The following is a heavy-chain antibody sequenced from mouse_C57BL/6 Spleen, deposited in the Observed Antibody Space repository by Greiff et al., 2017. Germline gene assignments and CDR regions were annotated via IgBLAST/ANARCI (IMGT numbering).Heavy chain of an antibody. CDR3: ARHPYYYGSSSYAMDY. D-gene: IGHD1-1*01. CDR1: GFSLTSYG. CDR2: IWSDGST. V-gene: IGHV2-6-1*01. J-gene: IGHJ4*01. Sequence: VKVVESGPGLVAPSQSLSITCTVSGFSLTSYGVHWVRQPPGKGLEWLVVIWSDGSTTYNSALKSRLSISKDNSKSQVFLKMNSLQTDDTAMYYCARHPYYYGSSSYAMDYWGQGTSVTVSS.